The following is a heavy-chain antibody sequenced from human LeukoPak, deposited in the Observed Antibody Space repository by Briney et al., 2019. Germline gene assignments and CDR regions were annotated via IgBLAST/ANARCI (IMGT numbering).Heavy chain of an antibody. CDR3: ARAGYYDSSGYY. CDR2: IYYSGST. J-gene: IGHJ4*02. CDR1: GGSISSYY. D-gene: IGHD3-22*01. Sequence: SETLSLTCAVSGGSISSYYWSWIRQPPGKGLEWIGYIYYSGSTNYNPSLKSRVTISVDTSKNQFSLKLSSVTAADTAVYYCARAGYYDSSGYYWGQGTLVTVSS. V-gene: IGHV4-59*01.